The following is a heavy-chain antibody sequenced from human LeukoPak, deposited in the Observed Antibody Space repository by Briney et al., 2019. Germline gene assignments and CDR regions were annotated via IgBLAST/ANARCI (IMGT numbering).Heavy chain of an antibody. CDR2: IRIGGGGT. V-gene: IGHV3-23*01. CDR1: SFAHNTYA. Sequence: LPGGSLRLSCAASSFAHNTYAMTWVRQAPAKGLEWVSSIRIGGGGTYYADSVKGRFTISRDNSENTMHLQMNNLSVGYTDRYLCARCMVLSQGWCNWFDPWGQGTLVTVSS. J-gene: IGHJ5*02. CDR3: ARCMVLSQGWCNWFDP. D-gene: IGHD6-13*01.